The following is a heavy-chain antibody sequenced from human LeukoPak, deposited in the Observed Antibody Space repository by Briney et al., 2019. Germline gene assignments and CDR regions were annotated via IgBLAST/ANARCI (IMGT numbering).Heavy chain of an antibody. CDR2: IYYSGST. CDR1: GGSISSYY. Sequence: PSETLSLTCTVSGGSISSYYWSWIRQPPGKGLEWIGYIYYSGSTNYNPSLKSRVTISVETSKNQFSLKLSSVTAADTAVYYCARAFQGSSIAVGFDPWGQGTLVTVSS. J-gene: IGHJ5*02. D-gene: IGHD6-19*01. CDR3: ARAFQGSSIAVGFDP. V-gene: IGHV4-59*01.